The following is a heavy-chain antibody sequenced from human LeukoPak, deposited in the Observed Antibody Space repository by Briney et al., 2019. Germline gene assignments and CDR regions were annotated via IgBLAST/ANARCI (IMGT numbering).Heavy chain of an antibody. V-gene: IGHV3-21*01. Sequence: GGSLRLSCAASGFTFSSYSMNWVRQAPGKGLEWVSSISSSSSYIYYADSVKGRFTISRDNAKNSLYLQINSLRAEDTAVYYCARAKIVVVVAATRYFDYWGQGTLVTVSS. J-gene: IGHJ4*02. CDR2: ISSSSSYI. CDR3: ARAKIVVVVAATRYFDY. D-gene: IGHD2-15*01. CDR1: GFTFSSYS.